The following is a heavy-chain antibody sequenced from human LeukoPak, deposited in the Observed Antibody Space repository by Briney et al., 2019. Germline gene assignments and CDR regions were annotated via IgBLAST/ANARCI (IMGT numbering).Heavy chain of an antibody. Sequence: GGSLRLSCAASGFTFSRYWMSWVRQAPGKGLEWLANIKGDGSEKYYVDSVKGRFTISRDNAKNSLYLQMNSLRAEDTAVYYCARGRGTYGDPESDYWGQGTLVTVSS. J-gene: IGHJ4*02. CDR3: ARGRGTYGDPESDY. CDR2: IKGDGSEK. V-gene: IGHV3-7*05. CDR1: GFTFSRYW. D-gene: IGHD4-17*01.